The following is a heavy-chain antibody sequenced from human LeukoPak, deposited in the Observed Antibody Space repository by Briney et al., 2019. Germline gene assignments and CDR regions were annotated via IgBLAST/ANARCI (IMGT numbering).Heavy chain of an antibody. CDR3: AKARGVYCSSPACYYYDS. V-gene: IGHV3-23*01. D-gene: IGHD2-2*01. CDR2: VSPSGGRT. Sequence: PGGSLRLSCGASGFAFSSYAMSWVRQTPGRGLEWVAGVSPSGGRTLYADSVEGRFTISRDNSNDTVYLQLSRLRAEDSALYYCAKARGVYCSSPACYYYDSWGQGTPVTVSS. CDR1: GFAFSSYA. J-gene: IGHJ4*02.